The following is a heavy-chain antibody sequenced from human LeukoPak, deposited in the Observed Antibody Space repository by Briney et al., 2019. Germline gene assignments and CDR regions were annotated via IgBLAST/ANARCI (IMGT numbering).Heavy chain of an antibody. CDR3: ARSYGSGSYSSLDAFDI. Sequence: GGSLRLSCAASGFTFSSYSMNWVRQAPGKGLEWVSSISSSSSYIYYADSVKGRFTISRDNAKNSLYLQMNSLRAEDTAVYYCARSYGSGSYSSLDAFDIWGQGTMVTVSS. CDR2: ISSSSSYI. D-gene: IGHD3-10*01. J-gene: IGHJ3*02. CDR1: GFTFSSYS. V-gene: IGHV3-21*01.